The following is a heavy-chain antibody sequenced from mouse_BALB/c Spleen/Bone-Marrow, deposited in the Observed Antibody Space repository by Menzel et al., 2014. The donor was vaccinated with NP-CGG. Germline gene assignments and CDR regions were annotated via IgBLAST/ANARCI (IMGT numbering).Heavy chain of an antibody. CDR2: IDPANGNT. CDR3: ASYYYGSSSFAY. Sequence: EVKLQESGAELVKPGASVKLSCTASGFNIKDTYMHWVKQRPEQGLEWIGRIDPANGNTKYDPKFQGKATITADTSSNTAYLQLSSLTSEDTAAYYCASYYYGSSSFAYWGQGTMVTVSA. J-gene: IGHJ3*01. D-gene: IGHD1-1*01. V-gene: IGHV14-3*02. CDR1: GFNIKDTY.